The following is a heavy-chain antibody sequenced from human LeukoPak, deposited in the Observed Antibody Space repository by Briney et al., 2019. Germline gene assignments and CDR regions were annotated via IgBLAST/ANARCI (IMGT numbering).Heavy chain of an antibody. Sequence: GGSLRLSCAASGFTFSRYWMHWVRQAPGKGLVWVARINYDGSTTSYADSVKGGFTISRDNSRNTLYLQMNSLRAEDAAVYYCEYGNYYDGRGYYKFDYWGQGTLVTVSS. CDR3: EYGNYYDGRGYYKFDY. J-gene: IGHJ4*02. CDR2: INYDGSTT. CDR1: GFTFSRYW. D-gene: IGHD3-22*01. V-gene: IGHV3-74*01.